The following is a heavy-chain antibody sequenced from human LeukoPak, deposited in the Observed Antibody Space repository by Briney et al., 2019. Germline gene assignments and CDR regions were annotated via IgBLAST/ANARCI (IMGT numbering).Heavy chain of an antibody. V-gene: IGHV4-61*02. D-gene: IGHD3-16*01. CDR1: GGSISSGSYY. J-gene: IGHJ5*02. Sequence: SETLSLTCTVSGGSISSGSYYWSWIRQPAGKGLEWIGRIYTSGSTNYNPSLKSRVAISVDTSKNQFSLKLSSVTAADTAVYYCARERGIWGLWFDPWGQGTLVIVSS. CDR2: IYTSGST. CDR3: ARERGIWGLWFDP.